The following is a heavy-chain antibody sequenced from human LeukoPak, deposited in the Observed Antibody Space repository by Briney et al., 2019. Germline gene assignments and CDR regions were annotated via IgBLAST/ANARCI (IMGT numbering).Heavy chain of an antibody. CDR3: TREYGFMTTVFHAFDI. D-gene: IGHD4-17*01. J-gene: IGHJ3*02. Sequence: PSETLSLTCTVSGGSITSSSYYWGWIRQPPGKGLEWIGSVYYSGNTYYNSSLKSRVTISVDTSKNQFSLKLSSVTAADTAIYYCTREYGFMTTVFHAFDIWGQGTMVTVSS. CDR1: GGSITSSSYY. CDR2: VYYSGNT. V-gene: IGHV4-39*07.